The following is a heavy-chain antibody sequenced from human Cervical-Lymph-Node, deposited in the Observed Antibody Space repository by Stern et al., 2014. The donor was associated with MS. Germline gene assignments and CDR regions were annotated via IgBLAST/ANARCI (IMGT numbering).Heavy chain of an antibody. CDR1: GFKFDAFA. V-gene: IGHV3-9*01. CDR3: AKADDYAAGIDA. CDR2: LGWNSEGR. Sequence: VQLVESGGGMVQPGRSLRLSCEASGFKFDAFAMHWVRQAPGKGLEWVSGLGWNSEGRGYADSLQGRFTISRDNAKSSLYLQMNSLTAEDTALYYCAKADDYAAGIDAWGQGTLVVVSS. J-gene: IGHJ5*02. D-gene: IGHD3-16*01.